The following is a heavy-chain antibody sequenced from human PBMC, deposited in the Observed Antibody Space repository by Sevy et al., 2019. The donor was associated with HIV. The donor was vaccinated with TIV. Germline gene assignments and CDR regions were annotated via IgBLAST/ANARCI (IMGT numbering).Heavy chain of an antibody. D-gene: IGHD3-10*01. V-gene: IGHV4-59*01. Sequence: SETLSLTCTVSGGSISSYYWSWIRQPPGKGLEWIRYIYYSGSTNYNPSLKSRVTISVDTSKNQFSLKLSSVTAADTDVYYCARGLVRGVIGMDVWGQGTTVTVSS. CDR3: ARGLVRGVIGMDV. CDR2: IYYSGST. CDR1: GGSISSYY. J-gene: IGHJ6*02.